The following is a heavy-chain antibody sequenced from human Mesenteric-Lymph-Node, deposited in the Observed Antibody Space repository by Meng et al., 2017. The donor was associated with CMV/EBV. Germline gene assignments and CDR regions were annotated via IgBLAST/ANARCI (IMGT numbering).Heavy chain of an antibody. J-gene: IGHJ5*01. D-gene: IGHD5-18*01. CDR3: ARGPRYSYGYFTDS. V-gene: IGHV3-20*04. Sequence: GESLKISCEASGFRFDDYGMNWVRQRPGKGLEWVSGINWNGRSTDYVDSVKGRFTISRDNAKNSLSLQMNSLRAEDTAFYYCARGPRYSYGYFTDSWGHGALVTV. CDR1: GFRFDDYG. CDR2: INWNGRST.